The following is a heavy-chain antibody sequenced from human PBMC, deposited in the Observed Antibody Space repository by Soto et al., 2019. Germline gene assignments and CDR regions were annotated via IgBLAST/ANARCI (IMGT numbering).Heavy chain of an antibody. CDR3: TTDRHYYDSSGYYYDVIPGGV. CDR1: GFTFSNAW. D-gene: IGHD3-22*01. CDR2: IKSKTVGGTT. J-gene: IGHJ6*02. V-gene: IGHV3-15*07. Sequence: EVQLVESGGGLVKPGGSLRLSCAASGFTFSNAWMNWVRQAPGKGLGWVARIKSKTVGGTTDYAAPWKGRFTISRDDSKNTLYLQMNSLKTEDTAVYYCTTDRHYYDSSGYYYDVIPGGVWGQGTTVTVSS.